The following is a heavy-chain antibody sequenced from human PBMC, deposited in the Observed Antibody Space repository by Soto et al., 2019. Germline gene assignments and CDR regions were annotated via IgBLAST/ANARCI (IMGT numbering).Heavy chain of an antibody. CDR3: ARGSGIPN. J-gene: IGHJ4*02. V-gene: IGHV1-46*03. CDR2: INPSGGST. CDR1: GYTFTSYY. Sequence: QVHLVQSGAEVKKPGASVKVSCKASGYTFTSYYMHWMRQAPGQGLEWMGIINPSGGSTTYAQKFXGXVTXTRDTSTSTVYMELSSLRSEDTAVYYCARGSGIPNWGQGTLVTVSS.